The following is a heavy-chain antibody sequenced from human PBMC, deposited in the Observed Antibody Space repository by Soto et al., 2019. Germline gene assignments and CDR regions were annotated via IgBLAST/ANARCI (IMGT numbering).Heavy chain of an antibody. Sequence: GGSLRLSCAASGFTFSSYAMSWVRQAPGKGLEWVSAISGSGGSTYYADSVKGRFTISRDNSKNTLYLQMNSLRAEDTAVYYCAKDERSYDFWSGYATTFDYWGQGTLVTSPQ. CDR2: ISGSGGST. CDR1: GFTFSSYA. J-gene: IGHJ4*02. V-gene: IGHV3-23*01. CDR3: AKDERSYDFWSGYATTFDY. D-gene: IGHD3-3*01.